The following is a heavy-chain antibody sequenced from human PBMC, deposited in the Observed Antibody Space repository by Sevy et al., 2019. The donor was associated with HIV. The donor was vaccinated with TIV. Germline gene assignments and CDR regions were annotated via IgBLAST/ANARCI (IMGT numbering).Heavy chain of an antibody. CDR2: MRIKAFAGRT. J-gene: IGHJ4*02. D-gene: IGHD5-18*01. V-gene: IGHV3-49*04. CDR3: IRSRQLGYTAMVADY. Sequence: GGSLRLSCSTSGFNLGDYAMSWVRQSPGKGLEWVGFMRIKAFAGRTEYAASVKGRFTISTDDSKARAHLQMNSLRAEDTCVYYCIRSRQLGYTAMVADYWGQGTLVTVSS. CDR1: GFNLGDYA.